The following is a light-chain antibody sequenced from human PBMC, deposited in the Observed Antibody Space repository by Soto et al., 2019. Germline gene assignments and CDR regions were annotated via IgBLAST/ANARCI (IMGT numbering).Light chain of an antibody. CDR2: KAS. Sequence: DIPMTQSPSTLSASVGDRVTITCRASQSISSWLAWYQQKPGKAPKLLIYKASSLESGVPSRFSGSGSGTEFTPTISSLQPDDFATYYCQQYNSSPTFGQGTKVEIK. CDR1: QSISSW. CDR3: QQYNSSPT. V-gene: IGKV1-5*03. J-gene: IGKJ1*01.